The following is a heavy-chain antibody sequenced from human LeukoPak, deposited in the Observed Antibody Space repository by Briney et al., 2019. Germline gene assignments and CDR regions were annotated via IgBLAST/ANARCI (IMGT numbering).Heavy chain of an antibody. CDR3: ARRGSNYYDSSGYFWDPHFDY. D-gene: IGHD3-22*01. CDR2: ICHSGST. V-gene: IGHV4-38-2*02. Sequence: PSETLSLTCTVSGYSISSGYYWGWIRQPPGKGPEWIGSICHSGSTYYNPSLKSRVTISVDTSKNQFSLKLSSVTAADTAVYYCARRGSNYYDSSGYFWDPHFDYWGQGTLVTVSS. J-gene: IGHJ4*02. CDR1: GYSISSGYY.